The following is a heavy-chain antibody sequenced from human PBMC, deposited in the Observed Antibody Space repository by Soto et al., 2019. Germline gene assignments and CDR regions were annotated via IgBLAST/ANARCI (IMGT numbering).Heavy chain of an antibody. V-gene: IGHV4-59*01. CDR2: MYYSGNA. CDR1: GASISRYY. Sequence: QVQLQESGPGLVKPSETLSLTCTVSGASISRYYWSWIRQSPGKGLEWIGYMYYSGNANYNPSLRSRITISVGTSKNQFSLNLNSVTAADTAVYYCAREYPVHSAYFDYWGQGILVTVSS. CDR3: AREYPVHSAYFDY. D-gene: IGHD1-26*01. J-gene: IGHJ4*02.